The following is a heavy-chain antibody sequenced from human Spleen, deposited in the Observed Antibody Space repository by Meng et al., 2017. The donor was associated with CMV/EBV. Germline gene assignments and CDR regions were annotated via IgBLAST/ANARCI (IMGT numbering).Heavy chain of an antibody. D-gene: IGHD3-16*01. CDR2: ISWDGGST. CDR3: ARDRVRGSPSPPCVWFDP. CDR1: GFTFDDYA. Sequence: GSLRLSCAASGFTFDDYAMHWVRQAPGKGLEWVSLISWDGGSTYYADSVKGRFTISRDNSKNSLYLQMNSLRAEDTAVYYCARDRVRGSPSPPCVWFDPWGQGTLVTVSS. J-gene: IGHJ5*02. V-gene: IGHV3-43D*03.